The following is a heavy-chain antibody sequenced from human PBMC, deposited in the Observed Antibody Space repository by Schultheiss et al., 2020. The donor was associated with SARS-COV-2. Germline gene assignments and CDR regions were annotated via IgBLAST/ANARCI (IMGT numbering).Heavy chain of an antibody. CDR1: GGSISSGGYY. Sequence: SETLSLTCTVSGGSISSGGYYWSWIRQHPGKGLEWIGYIYYSGSTYYNPSLKSRVTISVDTSKNQFSLKLSSVTAADTAVYYCARDYGGLYLGLLSSSSPVLYYYYGMDVWGQGTTVTVSS. CDR3: ARDYGGLYLGLLSSSSPVLYYYYGMDV. J-gene: IGHJ6*02. V-gene: IGHV4-31*03. D-gene: IGHD6-6*01. CDR2: IYYSGST.